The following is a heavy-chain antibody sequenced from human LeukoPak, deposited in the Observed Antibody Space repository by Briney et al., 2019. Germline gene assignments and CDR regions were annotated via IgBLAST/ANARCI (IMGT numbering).Heavy chain of an antibody. CDR2: INHSGST. V-gene: IGHV4-34*01. J-gene: IGHJ5*02. CDR1: GGSFSGYY. CDR3: ARGLYDYVWGSYRSNNWFDP. D-gene: IGHD3-16*02. Sequence: SETLSLTCAVYGGSFSGYYWSWIRQPPGKGLEWIGEINHSGSTNYNPSLKGRVTISVDTSKNQFSLKLSSVTAADTAVYYCARGLYDYVWGSYRSNNWFDPWGQGTLVTVSS.